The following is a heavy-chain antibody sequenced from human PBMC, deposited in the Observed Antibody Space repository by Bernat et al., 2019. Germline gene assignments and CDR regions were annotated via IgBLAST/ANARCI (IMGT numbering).Heavy chain of an antibody. D-gene: IGHD1-26*01. V-gene: IGHV1-18*01. J-gene: IGHJ4*02. CDR1: GYTFTNYG. Sequence: QIQLVQSGAEVKKPGASVKVSCKGSGYTFTNYGISWIRQAPGQGLGWMAWISANNGNTKYAQNLQGRVTMTTDTSTNTAYLELRGLRSDDTAVYYCARSPGVGATRVDFWGQGTLVTVSS. CDR2: ISANNGNT. CDR3: ARSPGVGATRVDF.